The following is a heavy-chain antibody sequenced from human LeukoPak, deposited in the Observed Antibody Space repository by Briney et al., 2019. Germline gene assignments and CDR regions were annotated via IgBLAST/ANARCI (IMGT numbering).Heavy chain of an antibody. CDR1: GFTFSSYG. Sequence: GGSLRLSCAASGFTFSSYGMHWVRQAPGKGLEWVAVIWHDGSNKYYADSVKGRFTISRDNSKNTLYLQMNSLRAEDTAVYYCAKGPRARGLRFDYWGQGTLVTVSS. J-gene: IGHJ4*02. V-gene: IGHV3-33*06. CDR3: AKGPRARGLRFDY. D-gene: IGHD5-12*01. CDR2: IWHDGSNK.